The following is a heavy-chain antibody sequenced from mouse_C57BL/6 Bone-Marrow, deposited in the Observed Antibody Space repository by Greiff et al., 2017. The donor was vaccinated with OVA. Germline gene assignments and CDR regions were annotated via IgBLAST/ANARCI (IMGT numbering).Heavy chain of an antibody. Sequence: EVQLQESGAELVKPGASVKLSCTASGFNIKDYYMHWVKQRTEQGLEWIGVINPGSGGTNYNEKFKGKATLTADKSSSTAYMQLSSLTSEDSAVYFCARSRTAQAPDYWGQGTTLTVSS. CDR3: ARSRTAQAPDY. CDR2: INPGSGGT. CDR1: GFNIKDYY. J-gene: IGHJ2*01. D-gene: IGHD3-2*02. V-gene: IGHV14-2*01.